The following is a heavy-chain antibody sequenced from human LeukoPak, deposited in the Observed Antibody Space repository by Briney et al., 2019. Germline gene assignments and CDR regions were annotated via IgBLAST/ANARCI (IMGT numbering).Heavy chain of an antibody. D-gene: IGHD5-12*01. Sequence: PSETLSLTCTVSGGSISSGGYYWSWIRQHPGKGLEWIGYIYYSGSTYYNPSLKSRVTISVDTSKNQFSLKLSSVTAADTAVYYCARVKATRRGDHFDYWGQGTLVTVSS. CDR2: IYYSGST. J-gene: IGHJ4*02. CDR3: ARVKATRRGDHFDY. CDR1: GGSISSGGYY. V-gene: IGHV4-31*03.